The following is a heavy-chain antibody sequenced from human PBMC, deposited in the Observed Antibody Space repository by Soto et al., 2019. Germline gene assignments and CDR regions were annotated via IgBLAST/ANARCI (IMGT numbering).Heavy chain of an antibody. V-gene: IGHV3-7*01. CDR1: GFTFSSYC. CDR3: ARQGGRSSYYYNYGMDV. Sequence: AAESLSLSCTASGFTFSSYCMSWVRQPPGKGLEWVANIKHDGSDKNYVHSLKGRLTISTDNAKNSVFLQMSSLRAEDTAVYYCARQGGRSSYYYNYGMDVWGQGTTVTVSS. D-gene: IGHD2-15*01. CDR2: IKHDGSDK. J-gene: IGHJ6*02.